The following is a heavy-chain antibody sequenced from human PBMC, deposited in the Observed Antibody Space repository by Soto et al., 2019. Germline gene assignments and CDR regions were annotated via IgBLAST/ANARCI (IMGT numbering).Heavy chain of an antibody. D-gene: IGHD3-10*01. V-gene: IGHV4-30-4*01. Sequence: SETLSLTCTVSGRSISSGDYYWSWIRQPPGKGLEWIGYIYYSGSTYYNPSLKSRVTISVDTSKNQFSLKLSSVTAADTAVYYCARGAARDRDYYGSGSYHLLDYWGQGTRVTVSS. J-gene: IGHJ4*02. CDR1: GRSISSGDYY. CDR3: ARGAARDRDYYGSGSYHLLDY. CDR2: IYYSGST.